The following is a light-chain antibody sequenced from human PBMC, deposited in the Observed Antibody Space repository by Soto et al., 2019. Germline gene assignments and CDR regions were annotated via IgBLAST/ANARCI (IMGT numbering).Light chain of an antibody. Sequence: SVLTQPASVSGSPGRSITISCTGTSSDVGGYNYVSWYQQHPGKAPKLMIYEVSNRPSGVSNRFSGSKSGNTASLTISGLQAEDEADYYCSSYTSSSTPWVFGTGTKVTV. J-gene: IGLJ1*01. CDR1: SSDVGGYNY. V-gene: IGLV2-14*01. CDR3: SSYTSSSTPWV. CDR2: EVS.